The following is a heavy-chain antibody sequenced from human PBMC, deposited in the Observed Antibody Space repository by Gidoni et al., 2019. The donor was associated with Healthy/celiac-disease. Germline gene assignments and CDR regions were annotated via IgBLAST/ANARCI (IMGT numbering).Heavy chain of an antibody. CDR1: GGSFSGYY. D-gene: IGHD3-16*02. CDR3: ARGDSLDLGAVYYFDY. V-gene: IGHV4-34*01. Sequence: QVQLQQWGAGLLKPSETLSLTCAVYGGSFSGYYWSWIRQPPGKGLEWIGEINHSGSPNYNPSLKSRVTISVDTSKNQFSLKLSSVTAADTAVYYCARGDSLDLGAVYYFDYWGQGTLVTVSS. CDR2: INHSGSP. J-gene: IGHJ4*02.